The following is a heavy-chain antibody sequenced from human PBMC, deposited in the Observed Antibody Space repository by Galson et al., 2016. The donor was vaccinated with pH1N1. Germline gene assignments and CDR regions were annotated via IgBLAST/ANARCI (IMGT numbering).Heavy chain of an antibody. Sequence: SVKVSCKASGYTFNSYYVHWVRQAPGQGLEWMGWINPRTGDTSYVQKFQGRVTMTRDTSIGKVYMQLSSLRSDYTAVYYCARVLRTTVFDYWGQGTLVTVSS. CDR2: INPRTGDT. CDR3: ARVLRTTVFDY. V-gene: IGHV1-2*02. D-gene: IGHD4-17*01. J-gene: IGHJ4*02. CDR1: GYTFNSYY.